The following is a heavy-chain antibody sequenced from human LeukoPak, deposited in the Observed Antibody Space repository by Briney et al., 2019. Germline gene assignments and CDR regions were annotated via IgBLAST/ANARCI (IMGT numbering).Heavy chain of an antibody. CDR3: AGSRDWNYAFDM. J-gene: IGHJ3*02. CDR1: GYTFTTYG. CDR2: ISVYKGNT. V-gene: IGHV1-18*01. Sequence: ALVKVSCKASGYTFTTYGINWVRQAPGQGLEWMGWISVYKGNTNYAQKFQGRVTMTTDTSTSTAYMELRSLRSDDTAVYYCAGSRDWNYAFDMWGQGTMVTVSS. D-gene: IGHD1-7*01.